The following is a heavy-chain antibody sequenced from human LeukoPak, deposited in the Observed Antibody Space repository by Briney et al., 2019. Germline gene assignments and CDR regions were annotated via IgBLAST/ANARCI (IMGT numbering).Heavy chain of an antibody. CDR2: IRYDGSNK. D-gene: IGHD3-10*01. J-gene: IGHJ6*03. Sequence: GGSLRLSCAASGFTFSSYAMHWVRQAPGKGLEWVAFIRYDGSNKYFADSVKGRFTVSRDNSKNTLYLELNSLTTGDTAVYYCAKAVAGYYYMDAWGKGTAVIVSS. CDR1: GFTFSSYA. V-gene: IGHV3-30*02. CDR3: AKAVAGYYYMDA.